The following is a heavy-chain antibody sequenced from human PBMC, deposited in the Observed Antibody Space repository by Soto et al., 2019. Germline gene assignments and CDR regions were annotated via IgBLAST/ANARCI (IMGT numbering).Heavy chain of an antibody. CDR1: GGTFSSYA. CDR2: IIPIFGTA. D-gene: IGHD5-12*01. CDR3: ARDGEDGYTALFDY. J-gene: IGHJ4*02. V-gene: IGHV1-69*12. Sequence: QVQLVQSGAEVKKPGSSVKVSCKASGGTFSSYAISWVRQAPGQGLEWVGGIIPIFGTANYAQKFQGRVTITADESTRTAYMERSRLRSEDTAVYYCARDGEDGYTALFDYWGQGTLFTVSS.